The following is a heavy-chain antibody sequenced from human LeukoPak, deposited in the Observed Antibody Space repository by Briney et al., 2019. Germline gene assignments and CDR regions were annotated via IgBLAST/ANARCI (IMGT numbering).Heavy chain of an antibody. CDR1: GITLSSYW. CDR2: IKQDASEK. CDR3: VRDQGAFDM. J-gene: IGHJ3*02. Sequence: GGTLRLSCAGSGITLSSYWMSWVRQAPGKGREWVANIKQDASEKFFVDSLRGRFTISRDNAKHSLFLKMTSVGADDTAVYYCVRDQGAFDMWGHGTMVTVSS. V-gene: IGHV3-7*05.